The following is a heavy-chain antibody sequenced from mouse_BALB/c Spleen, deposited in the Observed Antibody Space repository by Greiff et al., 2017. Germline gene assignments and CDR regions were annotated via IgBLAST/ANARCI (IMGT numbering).Heavy chain of an antibody. CDR2: SRNKANDYTT. Sequence: EVMLVESGGGLVQPGGSLRLSCATSGFTFSDFYMQWVRQPPGKRLEWIAASRNKANDYTTEYSASVKGRFIVSRDTSQSILDLQMNALRAEDTAIYYCARDRDDVTPYAMDYWGQGTSVTVSA. CDR1: GFTFSDFY. CDR3: ARDRDDVTPYAMDY. V-gene: IGHV7-1*02. D-gene: IGHD2-14*01. J-gene: IGHJ4*01.